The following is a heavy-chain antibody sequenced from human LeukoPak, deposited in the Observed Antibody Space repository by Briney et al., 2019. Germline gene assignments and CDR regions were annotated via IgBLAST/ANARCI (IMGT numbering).Heavy chain of an antibody. V-gene: IGHV4-61*01. CDR2: IYYSGST. CDR3: ARDTYYYGSGSYNNWFDP. J-gene: IGHJ5*02. CDR1: GGSVSSGSYY. Sequence: TSETLSLTCTVSGGSVSSGSYYWSWIRQPPGTGLEWIGYIYYSGSTNYNPSLKSRVTISVDTSKNQFSLKLSSVTAADTAVYYCARDTYYYGSGSYNNWFDPWGQGTLVTVSS. D-gene: IGHD3-10*01.